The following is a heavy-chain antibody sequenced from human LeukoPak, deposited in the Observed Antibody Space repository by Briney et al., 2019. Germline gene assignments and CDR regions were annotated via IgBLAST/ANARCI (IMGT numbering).Heavy chain of an antibody. Sequence: SETLSLTCTVSGGSISSSSYYWGWIRQPPGKGLEWIGSIYYSGSTDYNPSLKSRVTISVDTSKNQFSLKLNSVTAADTAVYYCARHLYYYDNSGYWGQGTLVTVSS. CDR3: ARHLYYYDNSGY. J-gene: IGHJ4*02. V-gene: IGHV4-39*01. D-gene: IGHD3-22*01. CDR1: GGSISSSSYY. CDR2: IYYSGST.